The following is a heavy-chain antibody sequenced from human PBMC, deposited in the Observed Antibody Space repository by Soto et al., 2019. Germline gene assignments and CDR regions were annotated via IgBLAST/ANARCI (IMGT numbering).Heavy chain of an antibody. V-gene: IGHV1-69*01. CDR3: AGGFYSSSWYDRFDP. D-gene: IGHD6-13*01. Sequence: QVQLVQSGAEVKKPGSSVKVSCKASGGTFRSYAIRWVRQAPGQGLEWMGGIIPLFGTANYAQKFQGRVTITADESTSTAYMELRSLRSEDTAVYYCAGGFYSSSWYDRFDPWGQGTLVTVSS. CDR2: IIPLFGTA. J-gene: IGHJ5*02. CDR1: GGTFRSYA.